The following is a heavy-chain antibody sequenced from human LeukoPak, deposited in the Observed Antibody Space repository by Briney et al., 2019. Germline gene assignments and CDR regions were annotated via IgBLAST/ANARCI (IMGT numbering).Heavy chain of an antibody. J-gene: IGHJ4*02. CDR2: IHHSGST. Sequence: PSQTLSLTCTVSGGSLTSGGSSWTWIRQPPGKGLEWIGYIHHSGSTYYNESLKSRVAISIDTSKNQFSLRLTSVTAADTAVYYCARVGSGPLAVTFVDYWGQGALVTVS. V-gene: IGHV4-30-2*01. CDR3: ARVGSGPLAVTFVDY. CDR1: GGSLTSGGSS. D-gene: IGHD2-21*02.